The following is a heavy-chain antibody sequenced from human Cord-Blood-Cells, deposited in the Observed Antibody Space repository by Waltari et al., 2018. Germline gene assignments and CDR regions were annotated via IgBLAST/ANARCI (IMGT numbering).Heavy chain of an antibody. CDR3: ARDHRSYAFDY. J-gene: IGHJ4*02. Sequence: QVQLVESGGGVVQPGRSLRLSCAASGFTFSSYGMHWVRQAPGKGLGWVAVIWYDGSNKYYADSVKGRFTISRDNSKNTLYLQMNSLRAEDTAVYYCARDHRSYAFDYWGQGTLVTVSS. D-gene: IGHD1-26*01. V-gene: IGHV3-33*01. CDR1: GFTFSSYG. CDR2: IWYDGSNK.